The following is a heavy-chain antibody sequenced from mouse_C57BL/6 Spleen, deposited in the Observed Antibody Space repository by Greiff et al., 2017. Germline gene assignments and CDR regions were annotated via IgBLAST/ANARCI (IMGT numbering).Heavy chain of an antibody. D-gene: IGHD2-10*02. CDR1: GYTFTNYW. CDR3: ARWGYGNPHYFDY. V-gene: IGHV1-63*01. CDR2: IYPGGGYT. J-gene: IGHJ2*01. Sequence: QVQLQQSGAELVRPGTSVKMSCKASGYTFTNYWIGWAKQRPGHGLEWIGDIYPGGGYTNYNEKFKGKATLTADKSSSTAYMQFSSLTSEDSALYYCARWGYGNPHYFDYWGQGTTLTVSS.